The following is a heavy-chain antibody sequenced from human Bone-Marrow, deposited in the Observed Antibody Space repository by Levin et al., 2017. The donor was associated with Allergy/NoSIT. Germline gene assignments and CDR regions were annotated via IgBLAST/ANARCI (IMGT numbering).Heavy chain of an antibody. CDR2: ISSTGSSI. CDR1: GISFSTFE. Sequence: SCAASGISFSTFEMNWVRQAPGKGLEWVSYISSTGSSIHYADSVKGRFTISRDNAKNALYLQMNSLRVEDTAVYYCARLWRGFSGAYWGQGTLVTVSS. CDR3: ARLWRGFSGAY. V-gene: IGHV3-48*03. J-gene: IGHJ4*02. D-gene: IGHD3-3*01.